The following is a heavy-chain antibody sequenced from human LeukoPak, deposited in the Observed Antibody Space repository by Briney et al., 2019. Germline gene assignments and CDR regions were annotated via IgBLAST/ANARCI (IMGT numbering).Heavy chain of an antibody. V-gene: IGHV4-30-2*01. Sequence: SETLSLTCTVSGGSISSGGYYWSWIRQPPGKGLEWIGYIYHSGSTYYNPSLKSRVTISVDRSKNQFSLKLSSVTAADTAVYYCARGQQLTLDYWGQGTLVTVSS. CDR1: GGSISSGGYY. CDR2: IYHSGST. J-gene: IGHJ4*02. CDR3: ARGQQLTLDY. D-gene: IGHD6-13*01.